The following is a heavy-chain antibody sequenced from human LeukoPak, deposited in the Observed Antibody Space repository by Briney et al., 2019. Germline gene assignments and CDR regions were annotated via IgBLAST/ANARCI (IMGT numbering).Heavy chain of an antibody. CDR1: GFTFSSYA. J-gene: IGHJ4*02. CDR2: ISGSSGST. D-gene: IGHD2-2*01. CDR3: AKDRGSCSSTSCYFIDY. V-gene: IGHV3-23*01. Sequence: GGSLRLSRAASGFTFSSYAMSWVRQAPGKGLEWVSAISGSSGSTFYADSVKGRFTISRDNSKNTLYLQVNSLRAEDTAVYYCAKDRGSCSSTSCYFIDYWGQGTLVTASS.